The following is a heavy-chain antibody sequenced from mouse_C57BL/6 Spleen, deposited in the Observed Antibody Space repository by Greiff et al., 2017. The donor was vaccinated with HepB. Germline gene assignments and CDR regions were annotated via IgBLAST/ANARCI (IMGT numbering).Heavy chain of an antibody. Sequence: QVQLQHSGPELVKPGASVKLSCKASGYTFTSYDINWVKQRPGQGLEWIGWIYPRDGSTKYNEKFKGKATLTVDTSSSKAYMELHSLTSEDSAVYFCARGGELLRGYFDVWGTGTTVTVSS. CDR3: ARGGELLRGYFDV. D-gene: IGHD1-1*01. CDR2: IYPRDGST. V-gene: IGHV1-85*01. J-gene: IGHJ1*03. CDR1: GYTFTSYD.